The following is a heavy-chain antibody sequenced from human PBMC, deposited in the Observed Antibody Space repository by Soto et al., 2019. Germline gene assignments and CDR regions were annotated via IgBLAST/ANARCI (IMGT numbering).Heavy chain of an antibody. V-gene: IGHV3-74*01. CDR3: AVGYCIGGSAWAAFDT. Sequence: PGGSLRLSCAASGFTFSSYWMHWVRQAPGKGLVWVSRINSDGSSTSYADSVKGRFTISRDNAKNTLYLQMNSPRAEDTAVYYCAVGYCIGGSAWAAFDTWGQGKMVTISS. CDR2: INSDGSST. D-gene: IGHD2-15*01. CDR1: GFTFSSYW. J-gene: IGHJ3*02.